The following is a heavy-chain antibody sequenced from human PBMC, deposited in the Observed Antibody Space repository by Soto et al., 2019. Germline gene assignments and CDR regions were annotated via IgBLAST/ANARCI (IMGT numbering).Heavy chain of an antibody. Sequence: PGGSLRLSCAASGFTFSSYAMSWVRQAPGKGLEWVSAISGSGGSTYYADSVKGRFTISRDNSKNTLYLQMNSLRAEDTAVYYCATNSASGWYPNYWGQGTLVTVSS. CDR1: GFTFSSYA. CDR3: ATNSASGWYPNY. CDR2: ISGSGGST. V-gene: IGHV3-23*01. D-gene: IGHD6-19*01. J-gene: IGHJ4*02.